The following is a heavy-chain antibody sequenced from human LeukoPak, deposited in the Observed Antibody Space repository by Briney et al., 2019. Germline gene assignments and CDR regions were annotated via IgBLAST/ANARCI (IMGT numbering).Heavy chain of an antibody. D-gene: IGHD3-22*01. CDR1: GGSFSGYY. CDR2: INHSGST. V-gene: IGHV4-34*01. J-gene: IGHJ4*02. CDR3: ASWGHYDSSGYGDPFFYFDY. Sequence: SETLSLTCAVYGGSFSGYYWSWIRQPPGKGLEWIGEINHSGSTNYNPSLKSRVTISVDTSKNQFSLKLSSVTAADTAVYYCASWGHYDSSGYGDPFFYFDYWGQGTLVTVSS.